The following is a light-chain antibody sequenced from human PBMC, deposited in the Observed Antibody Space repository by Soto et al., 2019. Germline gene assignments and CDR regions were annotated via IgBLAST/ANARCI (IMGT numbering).Light chain of an antibody. J-gene: IGLJ1*01. CDR3: GTWDSSLSAGWV. Sequence: QAVVTQPPSVSAAPGQKVTISCSGSSSNIGNNYVSWYQQLPGTAPKLLIYDNNKRPSGIPDRFSGSKSGTSATLGITGLQTGDEADYYCGTWDSSLSAGWVFGTGTKLTV. V-gene: IGLV1-51*01. CDR2: DNN. CDR1: SSNIGNNY.